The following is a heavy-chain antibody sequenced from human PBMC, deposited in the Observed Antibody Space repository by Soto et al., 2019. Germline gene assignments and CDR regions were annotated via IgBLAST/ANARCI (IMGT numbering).Heavy chain of an antibody. CDR2: IWYDGSNK. Sequence: GGSLRLSCAASGFTFSSYGMHWVRQAPGKGLEWVAVIWYDGSNKYYADSVKGRFTISRDNSKNTLYLQMNSLRAEDTAVYYCARSRSDFARDYDYWGQGTLVTVSS. V-gene: IGHV3-33*01. CDR3: ARSRSDFARDYDY. CDR1: GFTFSSYG. D-gene: IGHD3-10*01. J-gene: IGHJ4*02.